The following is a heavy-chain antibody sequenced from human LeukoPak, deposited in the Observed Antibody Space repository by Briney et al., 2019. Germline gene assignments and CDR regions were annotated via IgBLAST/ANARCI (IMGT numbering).Heavy chain of an antibody. J-gene: IGHJ3*02. Sequence: GASVKVSCKASGYTFTGYYMHWVRQAPGQGLEWMGRINPTSGGTNYAQKLQGRVTMTTDTSTSTAYMELRSLRSDDTAVYYCATSPTYYYDSSGYSAFDIWGQGTMVTVSS. CDR1: GYTFTGYY. CDR3: ATSPTYYYDSSGYSAFDI. D-gene: IGHD3-22*01. CDR2: INPTSGGT. V-gene: IGHV1-2*06.